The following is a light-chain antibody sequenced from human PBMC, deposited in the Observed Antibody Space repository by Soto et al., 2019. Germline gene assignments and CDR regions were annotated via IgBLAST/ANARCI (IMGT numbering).Light chain of an antibody. V-gene: IGKV1-27*01. CDR1: QDIGNH. CDR2: AAS. CDR3: EMYNIAPLIT. J-gene: IGKJ5*01. Sequence: DIQMIQSPSSLSAYVGARVTISCRASQDIGNHLAWYQQKPGKVPKLLIHAASTLQSGDPSRFSGSGSGTDFTLTISSLQPEDVATYFCEMYNIAPLITFGQGTRLEIK.